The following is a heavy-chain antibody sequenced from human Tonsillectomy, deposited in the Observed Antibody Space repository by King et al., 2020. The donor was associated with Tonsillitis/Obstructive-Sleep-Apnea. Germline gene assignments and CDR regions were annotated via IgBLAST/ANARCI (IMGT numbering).Heavy chain of an antibody. CDR2: IYYSGST. Sequence: PLQESGPGLVKPSETLSLTCTVSGGSVSSGSYYWSWIRQPPGKGLEWIGYIYYSGSTNYNPSLKSRVTISVDTSKNQFSLKLSSVTAADTAVYYCARMSDGEYQLPEGGRFDPWGQGTLVTVSS. D-gene: IGHD2-2*01. V-gene: IGHV4-61*01. CDR1: GGSVSSGSYY. CDR3: ARMSDGEYQLPEGGRFDP. J-gene: IGHJ5*02.